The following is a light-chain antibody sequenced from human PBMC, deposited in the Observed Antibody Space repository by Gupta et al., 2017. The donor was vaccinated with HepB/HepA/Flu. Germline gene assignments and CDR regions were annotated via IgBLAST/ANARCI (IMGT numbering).Light chain of an antibody. CDR1: QSISSY. V-gene: IGKV1-39*01. Sequence: DIQMPHSPSSLSASVGDRVTITCRASQSISSYLNWYQQKPGKAPKLLIYAASSLQSGVPSRVSGSGSGTDFTLTISSLQPEDFATYYCQQSYSTPLTFGGGTKVEIK. CDR2: AAS. CDR3: QQSYSTPLT. J-gene: IGKJ4*01.